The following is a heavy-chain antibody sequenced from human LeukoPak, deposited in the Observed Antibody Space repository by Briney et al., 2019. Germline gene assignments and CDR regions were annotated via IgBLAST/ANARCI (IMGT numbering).Heavy chain of an antibody. CDR2: ISHDGSNK. CDR3: ANENYYGSGSYPDY. J-gene: IGHJ4*02. V-gene: IGHV3-30*18. CDR1: GFTFSSYG. D-gene: IGHD3-10*01. Sequence: GGSLRLSCAASGFTFSSYGMHWVRQAPGKGLEWVAVISHDGSNKYYADSVKGRFTISRDNSKNTLYLQMNSLRAEDTAVYYCANENYYGSGSYPDYWGQGTLVTVS.